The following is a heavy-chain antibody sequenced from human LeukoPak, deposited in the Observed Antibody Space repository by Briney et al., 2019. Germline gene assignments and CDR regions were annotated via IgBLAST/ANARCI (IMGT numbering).Heavy chain of an antibody. Sequence: ASVKVSCKASGGTFSSYAISWVRQAPGQGLEWMGGIIPIFGTADYAQKFQGRVTITADESTSTAYMELSSLRSEDTAVYYCASRRGNGDHYYYYYMDVWGKGTTVTISS. CDR3: ASRRGNGDHYYYYYMDV. D-gene: IGHD4-17*01. V-gene: IGHV1-69*13. J-gene: IGHJ6*03. CDR2: IIPIFGTA. CDR1: GGTFSSYA.